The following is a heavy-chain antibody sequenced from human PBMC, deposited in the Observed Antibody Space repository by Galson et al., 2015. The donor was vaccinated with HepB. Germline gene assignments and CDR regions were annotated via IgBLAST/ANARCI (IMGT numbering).Heavy chain of an antibody. CDR1: GYTFTGYY. V-gene: IGHV1-2*02. CDR2: INPNSGGT. J-gene: IGHJ4*02. Sequence: SVKVSCKASGYTFTGYYMHWVRQAPGQGLEWMGWINPNSGGTNYAQKFQGRVTMTRDTSISTAYMELSRLRSDDTAVYYCARDPSGSLGEFDYWGQGTLVTVSS. CDR3: ARDPSGSLGEFDY. D-gene: IGHD1-26*01.